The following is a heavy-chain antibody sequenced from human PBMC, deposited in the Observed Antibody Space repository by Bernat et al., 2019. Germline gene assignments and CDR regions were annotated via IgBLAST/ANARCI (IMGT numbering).Heavy chain of an antibody. CDR1: GYTFTGYY. V-gene: IGHV1-2*04. J-gene: IGHJ4*02. Sequence: QVQLVQSGAEVKKPGASVKVSCKASGYTFTGYYMHWVRQAPGQGLEWKGWINPNSGGTNYAQRFQRWVTMTRETSISTAYMGLSRLRSADTAVYYCARDKGFGEFSRGATFDYWGQGTLVTVSS. CDR3: ARDKGFGEFSRGATFDY. D-gene: IGHD3-10*01. CDR2: INPNSGGT.